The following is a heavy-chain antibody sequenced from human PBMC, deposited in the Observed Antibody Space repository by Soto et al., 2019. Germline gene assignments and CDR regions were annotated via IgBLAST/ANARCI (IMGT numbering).Heavy chain of an antibody. CDR3: ARRSAGSGYGHFDY. CDR2: IYYSGST. V-gene: IGHV4-31*03. D-gene: IGHD5-12*01. J-gene: IGHJ4*02. CDR1: GDSISSGGYY. Sequence: PSETLSLTCTVSGDSISSGGYYWSWIRQHPGKGLEWTGNIYYSGSTYYSPSLKSRLTMSVDTSKNQFPLKLTSVTAADTAVYHCARRSAGSGYGHFDYWGQGTLVTVSS.